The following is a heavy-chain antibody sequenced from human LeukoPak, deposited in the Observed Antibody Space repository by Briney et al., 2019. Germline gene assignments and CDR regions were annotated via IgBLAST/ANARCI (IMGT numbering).Heavy chain of an antibody. V-gene: IGHV1-2*02. J-gene: IGHJ1*01. Sequence: GSVKVSCKASGYTFTGYYMHWVRQAPGQGLEWMGWINPNSGGTNYAQKLQGRVTMTTDTSTSTAYMELRSLRSGDTAVYYCARVEFLYYYDSSGIRWYFQHWGQGTLVTVSS. CDR3: ARVEFLYYYDSSGIRWYFQH. CDR2: INPNSGGT. CDR1: GYTFTGYY. D-gene: IGHD3-22*01.